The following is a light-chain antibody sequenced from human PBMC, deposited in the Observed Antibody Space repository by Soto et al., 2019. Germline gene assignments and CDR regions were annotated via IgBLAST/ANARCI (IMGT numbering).Light chain of an antibody. CDR2: GAS. CDR1: QSVSSSY. Sequence: EIVLTQSPGTLSLSPGERATLSCRASQSVSSSYLAWYQQKPVQAPRLLIYGASSRATGIPDRFSGSGSGTDFTLTISRLEPEDFAVYYGQQYGSSPLTFGGGTKVEIK. J-gene: IGKJ4*01. CDR3: QQYGSSPLT. V-gene: IGKV3-20*01.